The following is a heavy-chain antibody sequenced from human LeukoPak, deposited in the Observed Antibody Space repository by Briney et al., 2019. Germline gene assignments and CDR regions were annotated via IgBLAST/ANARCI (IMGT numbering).Heavy chain of an antibody. J-gene: IGHJ4*02. CDR2: LHSGGDT. D-gene: IGHD5/OR15-5a*01. CDR1: RFNVRSNY. CDR3: ARGKVYYYYDY. Sequence: GGSLRLSCAVSRFNVRSNYMSWVRQAPGKGLEWVSVLHSGGDTYYADSVKGRFTISRDNSENTLFLQMNSLRAEDTAVYYCARGKVYYYYDYWGQGALVTVSS. V-gene: IGHV3-53*01.